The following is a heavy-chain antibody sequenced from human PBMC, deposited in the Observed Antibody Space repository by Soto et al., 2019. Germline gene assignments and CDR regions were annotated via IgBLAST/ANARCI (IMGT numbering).Heavy chain of an antibody. D-gene: IGHD3-22*01. Sequence: EVQLVESGGGLVQPGGSLRLSCAASGFTISGYWMHWVRQAPGKRLVWVSRINSDGSSTGYADSVKGRFTISRDNAKNTRYLQMNSLRAEDTAVYYCARDPMSVRRMDVWGKGTTVTVSS. V-gene: IGHV3-74*01. CDR2: INSDGSST. CDR1: GFTISGYW. CDR3: ARDPMSVRRMDV. J-gene: IGHJ6*03.